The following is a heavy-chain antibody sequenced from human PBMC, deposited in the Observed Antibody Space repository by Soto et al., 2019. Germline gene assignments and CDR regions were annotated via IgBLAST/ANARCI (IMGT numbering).Heavy chain of an antibody. CDR3: ARDSLTAAAGGEVHGMDV. D-gene: IGHD6-13*01. Sequence: PGGSLRLSCAASGFTFSSYAMHWVRQAPGKGLEWVAVISYDGSNKYYADSVKGRFTISRDNSKNTLYLQMNSLRAEDTAVYYCARDSLTAAAGGEVHGMDVWGQGTTVTVSS. CDR2: ISYDGSNK. CDR1: GFTFSSYA. V-gene: IGHV3-30-3*01. J-gene: IGHJ6*02.